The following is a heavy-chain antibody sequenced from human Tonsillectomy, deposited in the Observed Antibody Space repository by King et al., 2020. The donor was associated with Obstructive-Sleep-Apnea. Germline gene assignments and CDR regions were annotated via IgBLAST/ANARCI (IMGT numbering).Heavy chain of an antibody. V-gene: IGHV3-66*01. D-gene: IGHD4-17*01. Sequence: QLVQSGGGLVQPGGSLRLSCAASGFTVSSNFMSWVRQAPGKGLEWGSVIYSGGTTYYADSVKGRFTISRDNSRNTLYLQMNSLRAEDTAVYYCARGNFPTVTAFYYFDYWGQGTLVTVSS. CDR2: IYSGGTT. J-gene: IGHJ4*02. CDR1: GFTVSSNF. CDR3: ARGNFPTVTAFYYFDY.